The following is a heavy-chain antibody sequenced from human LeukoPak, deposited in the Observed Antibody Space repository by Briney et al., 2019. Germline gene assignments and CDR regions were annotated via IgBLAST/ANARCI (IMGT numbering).Heavy chain of an antibody. CDR1: GYTFTSYA. D-gene: IGHD6-19*01. V-gene: IGHV1-69*13. CDR3: AREGIAVAGTSTPVGAFDI. Sequence: GASVKVSCKASGYTFTSYAISWVRQAPGQGLEWMGGIIPIFGTASYAQKFQGRVTITADESTSTAYMELSSLRSEDTAVYYCAREGIAVAGTSTPVGAFDIWGQGTMVTVSS. J-gene: IGHJ3*02. CDR2: IIPIFGTA.